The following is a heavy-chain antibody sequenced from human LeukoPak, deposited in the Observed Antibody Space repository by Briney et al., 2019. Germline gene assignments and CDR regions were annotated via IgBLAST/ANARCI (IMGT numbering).Heavy chain of an antibody. CDR2: IYYSGSI. J-gene: IGHJ4*02. Sequence: PSETLSLTCTVSGGSISSYYWSWIRQPPGKGLEWIGYIYYSGSINYNPSLKSRVTISVDTSKNQVSLKLSSVTAADTAVYYCARQGGITIFPGGFDFWGQGTLVTVSS. CDR3: ARQGGITIFPGGFDF. D-gene: IGHD3-9*01. V-gene: IGHV4-59*08. CDR1: GGSISSYY.